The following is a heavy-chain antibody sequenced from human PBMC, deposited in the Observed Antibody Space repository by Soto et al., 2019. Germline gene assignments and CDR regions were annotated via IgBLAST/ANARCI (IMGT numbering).Heavy chain of an antibody. CDR3: TTRKGQWLVRGNY. V-gene: IGHV3-15*01. Sequence: EVQLVESGGGLVKPGGSLRLSCAASGFTFSNAWMSWVRQAPGKGLEWVGRIKSKTDGGTTDYAAPVKGRFTISRDDSKNTLYLQMNSLKTEDTAVYYCTTRKGQWLVRGNYWGQGTLVTVSS. J-gene: IGHJ4*02. D-gene: IGHD6-19*01. CDR1: GFTFSNAW. CDR2: IKSKTDGGTT.